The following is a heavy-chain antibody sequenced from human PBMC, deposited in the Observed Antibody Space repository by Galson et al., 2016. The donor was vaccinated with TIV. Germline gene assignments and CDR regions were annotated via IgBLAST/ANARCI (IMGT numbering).Heavy chain of an antibody. V-gene: IGHV3-11*01. CDR2: ISSSGDNK. J-gene: IGHJ6*03. CDR1: GFTFSDYF. Sequence: SLRLSCAASGFTFSDYFMTWIRQAPGKGLEWVSYISSSGDNKYYADSVKGRFTISRDNAKNSLYLQLNNLRAEDTAVYFCARERRYDWNFLYYYYIDVWGKGTTVTVSS. CDR3: ARERRYDWNFLYYYYIDV. D-gene: IGHD1-7*01.